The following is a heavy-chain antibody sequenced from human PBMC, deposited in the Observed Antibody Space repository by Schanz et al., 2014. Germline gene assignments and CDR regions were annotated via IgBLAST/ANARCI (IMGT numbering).Heavy chain of an antibody. D-gene: IGHD6-13*01. J-gene: IGHJ4*02. CDR3: AKSQGSSFDS. Sequence: VQLLESGGGLVQPGRSLRLSCAASGFTFSTHAMHWVRQAPGKGLEWVALVSSDGNNDYYTDSVKGRFTISRDNSKNTVHLQMNSLRAEDTAVYYCAKSQGSSFDSWGQGTLVTVSS. V-gene: IGHV3-30*18. CDR1: GFTFSTHA. CDR2: VSSDGNND.